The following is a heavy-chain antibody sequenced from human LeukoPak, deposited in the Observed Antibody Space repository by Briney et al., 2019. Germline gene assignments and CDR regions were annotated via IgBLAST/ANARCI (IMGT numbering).Heavy chain of an antibody. CDR3: ASAGGGSAH. V-gene: IGHV3-30*04. J-gene: IGHJ4*02. CDR1: GFTFSSYA. CDR2: ISYDGSNK. Sequence: GGSLRLSCAASGFTFSSYAMHWVRQAPGKGLEWVAVISYDGSNKYYADSVKGRFTISRDNSKNTLYLQMNSLRAEDTAVYYCASAGGGSAHWGQGTLVTVSS. D-gene: IGHD1-26*01.